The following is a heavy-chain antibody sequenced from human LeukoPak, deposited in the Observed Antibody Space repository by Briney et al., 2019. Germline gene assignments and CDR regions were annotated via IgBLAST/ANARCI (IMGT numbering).Heavy chain of an antibody. V-gene: IGHV1-18*01. J-gene: IGHJ4*02. CDR3: ARDATITMVVVVPPPFDY. D-gene: IGHD3-22*01. Sequence: ASVKVSCKASGYTYTSYGISWVRQAPGQGLEWMGWISAYNGNTNYAQNLQGRVTMTTDTSTSTAYMELRSLRSDDTAVYYCARDATITMVVVVPPPFDYWGQGTLVTVSS. CDR2: ISAYNGNT. CDR1: GYTYTSYG.